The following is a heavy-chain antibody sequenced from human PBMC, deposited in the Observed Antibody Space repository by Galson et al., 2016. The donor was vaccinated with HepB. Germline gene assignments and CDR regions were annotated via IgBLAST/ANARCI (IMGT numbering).Heavy chain of an antibody. Sequence: SLRLSCAVSDFTVRTFWMHWVRQGPGKGLEWVSRIKCDGTGIEYVDSVKGRFPISRDSAKNTLFLQMNSLRAEDTAIYFCAREDPWEEFYDGMDAWGKGTTVTVSS. CDR3: AREDPWEEFYDGMDA. CDR1: DFTVRTFW. V-gene: IGHV3-74*03. J-gene: IGHJ6*04. CDR2: IKCDGTGI. D-gene: IGHD1-26*01.